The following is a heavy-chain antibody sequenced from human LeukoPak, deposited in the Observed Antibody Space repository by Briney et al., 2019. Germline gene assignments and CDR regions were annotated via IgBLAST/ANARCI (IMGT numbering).Heavy chain of an antibody. CDR1: GYTFTIYA. D-gene: IGHD5-18*01. CDR3: ARGSAGYSYADGDY. V-gene: IGHV7-4-1*02. Sequence: ASVTVSFKASGYTFTIYAMNWVRQAPGQGLEWMGWINTNTGNPTYAQGFTGRFVFSLDTSVSTAYLQISSLKAEDTAVYYCARGSAGYSYADGDYWGQGTLVTVSS. CDR2: INTNTGNP. J-gene: IGHJ4*02.